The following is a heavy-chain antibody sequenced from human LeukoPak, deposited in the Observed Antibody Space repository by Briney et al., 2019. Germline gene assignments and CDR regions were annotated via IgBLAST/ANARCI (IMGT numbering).Heavy chain of an antibody. CDR3: ARETSSWLFDY. D-gene: IGHD6-13*01. V-gene: IGHV3-74*01. J-gene: IGHJ4*02. Sequence: GGSLRLSCAASGNYWMHWVRQVPGKGLVWVSHINSDGSWASYADSVKGRFTISKDNAKNTVYLQMNSLRAEDTAVYYCARETSSWLFDYWGQGTLVTVSS. CDR2: INSDGSWA. CDR1: GNYW.